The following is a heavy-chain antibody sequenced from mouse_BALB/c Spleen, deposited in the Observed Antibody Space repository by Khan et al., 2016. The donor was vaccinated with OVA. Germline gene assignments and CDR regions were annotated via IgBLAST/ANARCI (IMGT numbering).Heavy chain of an antibody. CDR1: GYTFTSYT. Sequence: QVQLKESGPELARPGASVKMSCKASGYTFTSYTIHWIKKRPGQGLEWIGYINPSNGYTNYNQKFKDKATLTTDKSSTTAYLQLSSLTSDASAVYTAVRDGAYPRNDGLLAYWGQGTLVTVSA. V-gene: IGHV1-4*01. CDR2: INPSNGYT. J-gene: IGHJ3*01. CDR3: VRDGAYPRNDGLLAY. D-gene: IGHD2-14*01.